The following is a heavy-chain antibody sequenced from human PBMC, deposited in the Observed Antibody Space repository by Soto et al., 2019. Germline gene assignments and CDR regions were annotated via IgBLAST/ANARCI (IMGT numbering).Heavy chain of an antibody. CDR2: IIPIFGTA. J-gene: IGHJ4*02. CDR1: GGTFSSYA. D-gene: IGHD3-3*01. Sequence: ASVKVSCKASGGTFSSYAISWVRQAPGQGLEWMGGIIPIFGTANYAQKFQGRITITADESTSTAYMELSRLRSEDTAVYYCAISITIFGVVIPRAGYFDYWGQGTRVTVSS. CDR3: AISITIFGVVIPRAGYFDY. V-gene: IGHV1-69*13.